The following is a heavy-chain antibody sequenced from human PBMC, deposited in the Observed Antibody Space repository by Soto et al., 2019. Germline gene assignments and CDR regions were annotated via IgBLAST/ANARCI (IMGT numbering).Heavy chain of an antibody. V-gene: IGHV3-23*01. CDR1: GFTFNRHA. D-gene: IGHD2-8*01. Sequence: EVQLLESGGGLVQPGGSLRLSCTASGFTFNRHAMTWVRQAPGKGLEWVSGLSDSGGSIYYADSVKVRFTISRDNSMNPLYLQMNTLRAEDTAVYYCAKVSSAWYAGFFDLWGQGTLVTVSS. CDR2: LSDSGGSI. CDR3: AKVSSAWYAGFFDL. J-gene: IGHJ4*02.